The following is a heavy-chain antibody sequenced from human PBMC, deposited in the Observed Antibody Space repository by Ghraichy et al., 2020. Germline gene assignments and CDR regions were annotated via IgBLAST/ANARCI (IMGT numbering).Heavy chain of an antibody. CDR1: GGSISSSSYY. Sequence: SETLSLTCTVSGGSISSSSYYWGWIRQPPGKGLEWIGSIYYSGSTYYNPSLKSRVTISVDTSKNQFSLKLSSVTAADTAVYYCALTVDTAYYYYGMDVWGQGTTVTVSS. CDR2: IYYSGST. D-gene: IGHD5-18*01. J-gene: IGHJ6*02. V-gene: IGHV4-39*07. CDR3: ALTVDTAYYYYGMDV.